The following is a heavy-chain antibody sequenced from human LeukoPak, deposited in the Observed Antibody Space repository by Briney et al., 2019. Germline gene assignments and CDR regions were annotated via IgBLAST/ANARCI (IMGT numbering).Heavy chain of an antibody. Sequence: GGSLRLSCAASGFTFSTHWMSWVRQAPGKGLEWVANIRPDGSEKYYMDSVKGRLTISRDNAKNSLYLQMNSLRVEDTAVYYCAKVGGTVRFLEWFPLDYWGQGTLVTVSS. CDR2: IRPDGSEK. CDR3: AKVGGTVRFLEWFPLDY. V-gene: IGHV3-7*01. CDR1: GFTFSTHW. J-gene: IGHJ4*02. D-gene: IGHD3-3*01.